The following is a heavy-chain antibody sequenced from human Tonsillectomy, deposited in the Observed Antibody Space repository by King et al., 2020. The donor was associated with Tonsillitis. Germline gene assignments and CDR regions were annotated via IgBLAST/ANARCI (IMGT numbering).Heavy chain of an antibody. CDR3: AKGLEISMASPTSIDY. Sequence: VQLVESGGGLIHPGGSLRLSCAASAFSFGRYTMNWVRQAPGRGLEWVSAISGTGGSTYYADSVKGRFTISRDNSKNTLYLHMNSLRAEDTAIYYCAKGLEISMASPTSIDYWGQGXLVTVSS. D-gene: IGHD5-24*01. V-gene: IGHV3-23*04. CDR1: AFSFGRYT. CDR2: ISGTGGST. J-gene: IGHJ4*02.